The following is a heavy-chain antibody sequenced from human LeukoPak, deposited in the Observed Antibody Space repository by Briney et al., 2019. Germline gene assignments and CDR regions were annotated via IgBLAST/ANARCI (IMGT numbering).Heavy chain of an antibody. J-gene: IGHJ5*02. D-gene: IGHD6-19*01. CDR2: IYYSGST. V-gene: IGHV4-59*01. Sequence: SETLSLTCTVSGGSISSYYWSWIRQPPGKGLEWIGYIYYSGSTNYNPSLKSRVTISVDTSKNQFSLKLSSVTAADTAVYYCARGRQWLPRWWFDPWGQGTLVTVSS. CDR1: GGSISSYY. CDR3: ARGRQWLPRWWFDP.